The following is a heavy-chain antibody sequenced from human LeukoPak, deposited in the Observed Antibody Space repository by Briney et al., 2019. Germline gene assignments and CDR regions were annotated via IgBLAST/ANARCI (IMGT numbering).Heavy chain of an antibody. CDR2: INHSGST. Sequence: SETLSLTCAVYGGSFSGYYWSWIRQPPGKGLEWIGEINHSGSTNYNPSLKSRVTISVDTSKNQFSLKLSSVTAADTAVYYCARRPSATDYWGQGTLVTVSS. CDR3: ARRPSATDY. V-gene: IGHV4-34*01. D-gene: IGHD1-26*01. J-gene: IGHJ4*02. CDR1: GGSFSGYY.